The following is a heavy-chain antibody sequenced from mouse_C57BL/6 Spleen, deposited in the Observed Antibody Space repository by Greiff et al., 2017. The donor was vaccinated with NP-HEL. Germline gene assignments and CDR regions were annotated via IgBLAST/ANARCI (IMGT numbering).Heavy chain of an antibody. CDR1: GYSITSGYY. Sequence: EVKLEESGPGLVKPSQSLSLTCSVTGYSITSGYYWNWIRQFPGNKLEWMGYISYDGSNNYNPSLKNRISITRDTSKNQFFLKLNSVTTEDTATYYCARGGRITTVVAFDYWGQGTTLTVSS. D-gene: IGHD1-1*01. CDR2: ISYDGSN. J-gene: IGHJ2*01. V-gene: IGHV3-6*01. CDR3: ARGGRITTVVAFDY.